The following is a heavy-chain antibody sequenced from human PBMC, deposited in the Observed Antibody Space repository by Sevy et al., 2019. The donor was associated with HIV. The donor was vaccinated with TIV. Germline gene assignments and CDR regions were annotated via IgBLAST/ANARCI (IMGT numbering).Heavy chain of an antibody. CDR2: IKQDGSVK. J-gene: IGHJ4*02. D-gene: IGHD6-13*01. Sequence: GGSLRLSCVASGFTLNSYWMSWVRQAPGKGLEWVANIKQDGSVKYYVDSVKGRFTISRDNARNSLYLQMNSLGVEDTALYYCVRAIAADGSFWGQGTLVTVSS. V-gene: IGHV3-7*01. CDR3: VRAIAADGSF. CDR1: GFTLNSYW.